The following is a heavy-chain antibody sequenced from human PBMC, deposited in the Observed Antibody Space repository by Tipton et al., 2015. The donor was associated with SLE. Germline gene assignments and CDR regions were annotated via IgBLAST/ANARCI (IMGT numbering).Heavy chain of an antibody. CDR3: ARGGWDREWYFDL. V-gene: IGHV4-59*01. CDR1: GFTFSSYW. D-gene: IGHD6-19*01. J-gene: IGHJ2*01. Sequence: LRLSCAASGFTFSSYWMSWVRQAPGKGLEWIGYIYYSGSTNYNPSLKSRVTISVDTSKNQFSLKLSSVTAADTAVYYCARGGWDREWYFDLWGRGTLVTVSS. CDR2: IYYSGST.